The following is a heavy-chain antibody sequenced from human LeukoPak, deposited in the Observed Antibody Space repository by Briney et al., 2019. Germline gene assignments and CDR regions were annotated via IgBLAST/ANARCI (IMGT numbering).Heavy chain of an antibody. V-gene: IGHV3-23*01. CDR3: VKWGDYDILTGYYVPDF. Sequence: PGASLRLSCAASGFIFRNYAMSWVRQAPGKGLEWVSAITGSGDTTYYADSVKGRFTISRDNFKNALYVEMNTLRAEDTAVCYCVKWGDYDILTGYYVPDFWGQGTLVTVSS. CDR2: ITGSGDTT. J-gene: IGHJ4*02. D-gene: IGHD3-9*01. CDR1: GFIFRNYA.